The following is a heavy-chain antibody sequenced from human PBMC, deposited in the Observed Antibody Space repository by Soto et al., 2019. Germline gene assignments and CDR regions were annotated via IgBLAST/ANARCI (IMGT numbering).Heavy chain of an antibody. CDR1: GGSISIGGYY. D-gene: IGHD3-22*01. V-gene: IGHV4-31*03. Sequence: SETLSLTCTVSGGSISIGGYYWSCIRQHPGKGLEWIGYIYYSGSTYYNPSLKSRVTISVDTSKNQFSLKLSSVTAADTAVYYCARDHLYYYDSSDYYRRAFDIWGQGTMVTVSS. CDR2: IYYSGST. J-gene: IGHJ3*02. CDR3: ARDHLYYYDSSDYYRRAFDI.